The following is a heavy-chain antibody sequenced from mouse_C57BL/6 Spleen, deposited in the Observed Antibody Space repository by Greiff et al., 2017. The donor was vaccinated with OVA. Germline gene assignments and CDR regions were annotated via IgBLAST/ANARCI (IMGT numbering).Heavy chain of an antibody. CDR2: IRSKSNNYAT. D-gene: IGHD3-3*01. J-gene: IGHJ2*01. CDR1: GFSFNTYA. Sequence: EVMLVESGGGLVQPKGSLKLSCAASGFSFNTYAMNWVRQAPGKGLEWVARIRSKSNNYATYYADSVKDRFTISRDDSESMLYLQMNNLKTEDTAMYYCVRGIGHDFDYWGQGTTLTVSS. CDR3: VRGIGHDFDY. V-gene: IGHV10-1*01.